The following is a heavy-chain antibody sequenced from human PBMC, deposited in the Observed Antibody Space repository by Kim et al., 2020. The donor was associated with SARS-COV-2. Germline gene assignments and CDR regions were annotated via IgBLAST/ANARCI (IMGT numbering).Heavy chain of an antibody. D-gene: IGHD6-13*01. J-gene: IGHJ5*01. CDR1: GFTFGDYA. CDR3: EKDIRSGVSPPGTWFDS. V-gene: IGHV3-9*01. Sequence: GGSLRLSCAASGFTFGDYAMHWVRQAPGKGLEWVSGISWNSGSIGYADSVKGRFTISRDNAKNSLYLQMNSLSAEDTALYYGEKDIRSGVSPPGTWFDSLGQGTLVTVSS. CDR2: ISWNSGSI.